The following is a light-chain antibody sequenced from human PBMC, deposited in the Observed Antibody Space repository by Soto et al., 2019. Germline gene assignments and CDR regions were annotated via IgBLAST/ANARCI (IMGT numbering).Light chain of an antibody. J-gene: IGKJ5*01. CDR1: QSVLHTSTNKNY. CDR2: WAS. CDR3: QQCYRLPPP. Sequence: DIVMTQSPDSLAVSLGARATINCRSSQSVLHTSTNKNYFAWYQQKPGQPPRLLISWASSRESGVPDRFSGSGSRTDFTLTISSLQAEDVAVYYFQQCYRLPPPFGQGTRREIQ. V-gene: IGKV4-1*01.